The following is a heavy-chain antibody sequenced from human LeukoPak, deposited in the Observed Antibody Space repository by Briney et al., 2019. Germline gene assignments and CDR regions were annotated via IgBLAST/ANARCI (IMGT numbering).Heavy chain of an antibody. CDR3: AREPVDTAMVLAYNWFDP. CDR1: GGSISSYY. D-gene: IGHD5-18*01. CDR2: IYYSGST. Sequence: SETLSLTCTVSGGSISSYYWSWIRQPPGKGLEWIGYIYYSGSTNQNPSLKSRVTISVDTSKNQFSLTLSSVTAADTAVYYCAREPVDTAMVLAYNWFDPWGQGTLVTVSS. J-gene: IGHJ5*02. V-gene: IGHV4-59*12.